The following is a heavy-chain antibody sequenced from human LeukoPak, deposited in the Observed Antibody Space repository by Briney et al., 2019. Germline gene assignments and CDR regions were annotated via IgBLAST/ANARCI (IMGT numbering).Heavy chain of an antibody. CDR2: IWYDGSNK. V-gene: IGHV3-33*01. J-gene: IGHJ1*01. Sequence: GGSLRLSCAASGFTFSSYGMHWVRQAPGKGLEWVAVIWYDGSNKYYADSVKGRFTISRDNSKNTLYLQMNSLRAEDTAVYYCVRDSGSSYGYYFLHWGQGTLVTVSS. D-gene: IGHD1-26*01. CDR3: VRDSGSSYGYYFLH. CDR1: GFTFSSYG.